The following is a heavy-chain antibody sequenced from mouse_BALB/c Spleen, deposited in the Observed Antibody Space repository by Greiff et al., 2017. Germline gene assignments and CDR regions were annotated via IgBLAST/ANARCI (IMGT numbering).Heavy chain of an antibody. CDR1: GYTFTSYW. D-gene: IGHD2-2*01. V-gene: IGHV1S81*02. Sequence: QVQLQQPGAELVKPGASVKLSCKASGYTFTSYWMHWVKQRPGQGLEWIGEINPSNGRTNYNEKFKIKATLTVDKSSSPAYMQLSSLTSEDSAVYFCASDDGYDGFAYWGQGTLVTVSA. CDR2: INPSNGRT. J-gene: IGHJ3*01. CDR3: ASDDGYDGFAY.